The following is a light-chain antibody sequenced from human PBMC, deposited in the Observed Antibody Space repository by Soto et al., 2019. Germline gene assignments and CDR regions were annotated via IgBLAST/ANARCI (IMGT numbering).Light chain of an antibody. CDR2: GTS. CDR3: QQYGSSSGT. Sequence: EIVLTQSPGTLSLSPGERATLSCRASQSVSSSYLAWYQQKPGQAPRLLIYGTSSRATAIPDRFSGSGSGTDFTLTISRLEAEDFAGYSCQQYGSSSGTVGQWNKAEIK. J-gene: IGKJ1*01. V-gene: IGKV3-20*01. CDR1: QSVSSSY.